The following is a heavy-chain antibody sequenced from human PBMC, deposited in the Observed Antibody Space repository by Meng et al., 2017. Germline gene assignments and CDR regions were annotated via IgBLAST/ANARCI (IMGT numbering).Heavy chain of an antibody. CDR1: GGTFSSYA. J-gene: IGHJ4*02. CDR2: IIPIFGTA. D-gene: IGHD1-26*01. Sequence: SVKVSCKASGGTFSSYAISWVRQAPGQGLEWMGGIIPIFGTANYAQKFQGRVTITADESTSTAYMELSSLRSEDTAVYYCARVGSGSYYFLDYWGQGTLVTVSS. V-gene: IGHV1-69*13. CDR3: ARVGSGSYYFLDY.